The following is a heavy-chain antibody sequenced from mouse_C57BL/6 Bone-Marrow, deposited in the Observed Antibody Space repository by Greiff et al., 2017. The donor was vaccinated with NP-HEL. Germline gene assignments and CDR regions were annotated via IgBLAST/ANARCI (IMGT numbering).Heavy chain of an antibody. Sequence: VQLQQSGPELVKPGASVKISCKASGYTFTDYYMNWVKQSHGKSLEWIGDINPNNGGTSYNQKFKGKATLTVDKSSSTAYMELRSLTSEDSAVYYCAREGDYYGNYGGYAMDYWGQGTSVTVSS. CDR1: GYTFTDYY. CDR2: INPNNGGT. J-gene: IGHJ4*01. D-gene: IGHD2-1*01. CDR3: AREGDYYGNYGGYAMDY. V-gene: IGHV1-26*01.